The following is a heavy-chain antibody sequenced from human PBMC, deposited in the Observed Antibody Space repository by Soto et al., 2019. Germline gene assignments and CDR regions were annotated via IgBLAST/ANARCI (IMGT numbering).Heavy chain of an antibody. CDR3: ARGGCSSTSCYPDYYYGMDV. CDR1: GFTFSSYS. J-gene: IGHJ6*02. V-gene: IGHV3-48*04. Sequence: GGSLRLSCAASGFTFSSYSMNWVRQAPGKGLEWVSYISSSSSTIYYADSVKGRFTISRDNAKNSLYLQMNSLRAEDTAVYYCARGGCSSTSCYPDYYYGMDVWGQGTTVTVSS. CDR2: ISSSSSTI. D-gene: IGHD2-2*01.